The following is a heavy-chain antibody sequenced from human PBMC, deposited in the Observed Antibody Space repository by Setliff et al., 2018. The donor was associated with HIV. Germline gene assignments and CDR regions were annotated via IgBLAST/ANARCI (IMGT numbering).Heavy chain of an antibody. Sequence: SETLSLTCTVFGFSISGGYYWGWIRQPPGKGLEWIGSIYYSGSVYYNPSLKSRVTISIDTSKDHFSLHLTSVTAAVTAIYYCARVDTMLLFFDLWGQGTLVTVSS. V-gene: IGHV4-38-2*02. D-gene: IGHD3-10*02. J-gene: IGHJ4*02. CDR3: ARVDTMLLFFDL. CDR2: IYYSGSV. CDR1: GFSISGGYY.